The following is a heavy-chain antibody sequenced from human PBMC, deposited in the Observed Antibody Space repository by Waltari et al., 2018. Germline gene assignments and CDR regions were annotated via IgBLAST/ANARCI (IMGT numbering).Heavy chain of an antibody. CDR3: ATSLWYCSSTSCRYY. Sequence: QVQLVQSGAEVKKPGASVKVSCKVSGYTLTELSMHWVRQAPGKGLEWMGGFDPEDVETIYAQKFQGRGTMTEDTSTDTAYMELSSLRSEDTAVYYCATSLWYCSSTSCRYYWCQGTLVTVSS. V-gene: IGHV1-24*01. J-gene: IGHJ4*02. D-gene: IGHD2-2*01. CDR1: GYTLTELS. CDR2: FDPEDVET.